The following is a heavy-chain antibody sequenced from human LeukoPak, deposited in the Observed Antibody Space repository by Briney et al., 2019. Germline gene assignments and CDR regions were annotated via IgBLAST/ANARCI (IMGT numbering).Heavy chain of an antibody. CDR1: GYTFTRYG. CDR2: ISAYNGTT. D-gene: IGHD2-2*01. J-gene: IGHJ6*03. Sequence: ASVTVSCKASGYTFTRYGISWVRQAPGQGLEWMGWISAYNGTTSYAQNLQGRVTMTTDTATSTAYMELRSRRSDDTAVYYYAREQYQLLDGYYYYYMDVWGKGTTVTVSS. V-gene: IGHV1-18*01. CDR3: AREQYQLLDGYYYYYMDV.